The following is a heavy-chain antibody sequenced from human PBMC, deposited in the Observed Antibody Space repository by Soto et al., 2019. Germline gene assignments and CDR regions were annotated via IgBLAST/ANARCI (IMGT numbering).Heavy chain of an antibody. CDR1: GFTFSSYS. CDR3: ARDDYDILTGYYLNPGPFDY. D-gene: IGHD3-9*01. Sequence: GGSQRLSCAASGFTFSSYSMNWVRQAPGKGLEWVSSITSSSSYIYYADLVKGRFTISSDNAKNSLYLQMNSLRAEDTAVYYCARDDYDILTGYYLNPGPFDYWGQGTMVTVSS. V-gene: IGHV3-21*01. CDR2: ITSSSSYI. J-gene: IGHJ4*02.